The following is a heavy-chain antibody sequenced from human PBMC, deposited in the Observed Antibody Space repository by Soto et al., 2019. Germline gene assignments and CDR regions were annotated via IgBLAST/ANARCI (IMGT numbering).Heavy chain of an antibody. Sequence: GASVKVSCKASGYTFTGYYIHWVRQAPGQGLEWMGWINPNSGGTNYAQKFQGWVTMTRDTSISTAYMELSRLRSDDTAVYYCARDRRGSPLGSFDYWGQGTLVTVSS. V-gene: IGHV1-2*04. CDR2: INPNSGGT. CDR3: ARDRRGSPLGSFDY. J-gene: IGHJ4*02. D-gene: IGHD2-15*01. CDR1: GYTFTGYY.